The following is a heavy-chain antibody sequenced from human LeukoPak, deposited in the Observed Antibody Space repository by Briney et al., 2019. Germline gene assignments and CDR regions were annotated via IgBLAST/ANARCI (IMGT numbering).Heavy chain of an antibody. J-gene: IGHJ4*02. CDR1: GGSFSGYY. D-gene: IGHD3-16*02. CDR3: ARVVKIYDYIWGSYRYTYYFDY. CDR2: INHSGST. Sequence: PSETLSLTCAVYGGSFSGYYWSWIRQPPGKGLEWIGEINHSGSTNYNPSLKSRVTISVDTSKNQFSLKLSSVTAADTAVYYCARVVKIYDYIWGSYRYTYYFDYWGQGTLVTVSS. V-gene: IGHV4-34*01.